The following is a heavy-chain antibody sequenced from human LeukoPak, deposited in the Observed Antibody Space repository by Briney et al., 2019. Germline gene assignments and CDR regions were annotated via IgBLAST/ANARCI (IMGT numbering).Heavy chain of an antibody. CDR1: GFTFSSYA. Sequence: GGSLRLSCAASGFTFSSYAMHWVRQAPGKGLEWVAVISYDVSNKYYADSVKGRFTISRDNSKNTLYLQMNSLRAEDTAVYYCARGTDFWSGYYEQWGQGTLVTVSS. D-gene: IGHD3-3*01. J-gene: IGHJ4*02. CDR3: ARGTDFWSGYYEQ. V-gene: IGHV3-30*04. CDR2: ISYDVSNK.